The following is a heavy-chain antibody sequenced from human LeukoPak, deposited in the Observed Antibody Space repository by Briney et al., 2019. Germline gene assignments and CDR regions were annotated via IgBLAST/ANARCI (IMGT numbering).Heavy chain of an antibody. V-gene: IGHV1-18*01. D-gene: IGHD3-22*01. Sequence: ASVKVSCKASGYTFTSYGISWVRQAPGQGLEWMGWISAYNGNTNYAQKLQGRVTMTTDTSTSTAYMELRSLRSDDTAVYYCARLGYYYDSSGYSFQWYFDYWGQGTLVTVSS. CDR3: ARLGYYYDSSGYSFQWYFDY. CDR2: ISAYNGNT. CDR1: GYTFTSYG. J-gene: IGHJ4*02.